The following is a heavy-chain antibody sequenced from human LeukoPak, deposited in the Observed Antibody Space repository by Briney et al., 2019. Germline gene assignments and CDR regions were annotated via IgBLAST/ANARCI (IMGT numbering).Heavy chain of an antibody. Sequence: PSETLSLTCAVSGYSISSGYYWGWIRQPPGKGLEWIGSIYHSGSTYYNPSLKSRVTISVDTSKNQFSLKVTSVTAADTATYYCARFDIVEEGGPDYWGQGTLVTVSS. CDR1: GYSISSGYY. J-gene: IGHJ4*02. D-gene: IGHD2-15*01. CDR2: IYHSGST. V-gene: IGHV4-38-2*01. CDR3: ARFDIVEEGGPDY.